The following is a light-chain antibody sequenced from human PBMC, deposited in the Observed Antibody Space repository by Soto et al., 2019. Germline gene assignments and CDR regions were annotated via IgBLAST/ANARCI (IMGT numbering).Light chain of an antibody. J-gene: IGKJ1*01. V-gene: IGKV3-20*01. CDR2: GAS. Sequence: EIVLTQSPGTLSSSPGERATLSCRASQIVTSNYLAWYQQKPGQAPRLLIFGASIRATGLPDRFSGGGSGTDFTLTISRLEPEDFAVYYCQQYGSSPGTFGRGTKVDIK. CDR1: QIVTSNY. CDR3: QQYGSSPGT.